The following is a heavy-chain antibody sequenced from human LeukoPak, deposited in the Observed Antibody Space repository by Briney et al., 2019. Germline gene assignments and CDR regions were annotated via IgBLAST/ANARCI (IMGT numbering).Heavy chain of an antibody. V-gene: IGHV4-39*01. D-gene: IGHD5-24*01. Sequence: SETLSLTCTVSGDSISSSSYYWGWVRQPPGKGLGWIGSIYYSGSTYYNPSLKSRVTISVDTSKNQFSLKLTSVTAADTAVYYCARRYIFYYYGMDVWGQGTTVTVSS. CDR3: ARRYIFYYYGMDV. CDR2: IYYSGST. J-gene: IGHJ6*02. CDR1: GDSISSSSYY.